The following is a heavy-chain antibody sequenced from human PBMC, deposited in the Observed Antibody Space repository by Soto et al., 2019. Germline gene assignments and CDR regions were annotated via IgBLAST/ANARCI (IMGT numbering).Heavy chain of an antibody. V-gene: IGHV1-69*06. D-gene: IGHD3-16*02. CDR3: ASGGLRLGELSLSPSFLDN. CDR2: IIPLFGTA. CDR1: GGTFSSYA. Sequence: QVQLVQSGAEVKKPGSSVKVSCKASGGTFSSYAINWVRQAPGQGLEWMGGIIPLFGTANYAQKFQGRLTIIVDKPTSIAYMDLSSLRSEDTAVYYCASGGLRLGELSLSPSFLDNWGQGTPVTVSS. J-gene: IGHJ4*02.